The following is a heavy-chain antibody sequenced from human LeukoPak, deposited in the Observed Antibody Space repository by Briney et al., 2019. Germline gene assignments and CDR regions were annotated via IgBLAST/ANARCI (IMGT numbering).Heavy chain of an antibody. V-gene: IGHV3-33*01. CDR3: ARERGGTMVRGVNDAFDL. CDR1: GFTFSSYG. CDR2: ILYDGINK. Sequence: GRSLRLSCAASGFTFSSYGMHWVRQAPGKGLEGGAVILYDGINKYYADSVKGRFTISRDNSKNTLYLKMNSLRAEDTAVYYCARERGGTMVRGVNDAFDLWGQGTMVTVSS. J-gene: IGHJ3*01. D-gene: IGHD3-10*01.